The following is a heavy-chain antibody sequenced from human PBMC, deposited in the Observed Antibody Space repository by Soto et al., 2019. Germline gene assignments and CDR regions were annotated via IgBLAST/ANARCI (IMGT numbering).Heavy chain of an antibody. D-gene: IGHD3-16*01. J-gene: IGHJ5*02. V-gene: IGHV3-48*01. CDR3: ARLPDYSDQ. Sequence: GGSLRLSCAASGFTFSSNSMNWVRQAPWKGLEWVSYISGSGTNIYYADSVKGRFTISRDNAKNSLYLQMNGLRAEDTAVYYCARLPDYSDQWGQGTLVTVSS. CDR2: ISGSGTNI. CDR1: GFTFSSNS.